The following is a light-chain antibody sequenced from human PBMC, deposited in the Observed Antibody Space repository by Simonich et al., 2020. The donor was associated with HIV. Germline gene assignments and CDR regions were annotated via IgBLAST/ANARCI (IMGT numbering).Light chain of an antibody. CDR2: DAS. CDR1: QSVSSY. J-gene: IGKJ4*01. CDR3: QQYNNRPLT. V-gene: IGKV3-11*01. Sequence: EIVLTQSPATLSLSPGERATPSCRASQSVSSYLAWYQPKPGQAPRLLIYDASNRATGIPARFGGSGSGTDFTLTISSMQSEDVAVYYCQQYNNRPLTFGGGTKVEIK.